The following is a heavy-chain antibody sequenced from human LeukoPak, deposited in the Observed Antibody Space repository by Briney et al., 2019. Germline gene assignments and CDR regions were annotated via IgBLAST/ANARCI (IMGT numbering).Heavy chain of an antibody. CDR1: RFTFSSFE. Sequence: GGSLSLSCAASRFTFSSFEMNWVRQAPGKGLEWVANIKQDGSEKYYVDSVKGRFTISIDNAKNSLYLQMNSLRAEDTAIYYCARGLDLGQGILVTVSS. CDR3: ARGLD. CDR2: IKQDGSEK. V-gene: IGHV3-7*05. J-gene: IGHJ4*02.